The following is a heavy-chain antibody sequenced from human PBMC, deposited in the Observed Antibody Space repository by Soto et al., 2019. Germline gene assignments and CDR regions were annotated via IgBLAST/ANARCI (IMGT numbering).Heavy chain of an antibody. J-gene: IGHJ6*02. CDR3: ARGVMVRGLHYYALDV. CDR1: GCTFSSYA. V-gene: IGHV1-69*05. Sequence: SVKVSCKASGCTFSSYAISWVRQAPGQGLEWMGGIIPIFGTANYAQKFQGRVTITTDTSTSTAHMEVRSLRSDDTAVYYCARGVMVRGLHYYALDVWGQGTTVTVSS. CDR2: IIPIFGTA. D-gene: IGHD3-10*01.